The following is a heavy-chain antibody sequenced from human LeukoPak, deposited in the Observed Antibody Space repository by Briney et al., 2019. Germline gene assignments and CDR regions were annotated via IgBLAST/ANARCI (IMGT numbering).Heavy chain of an antibody. V-gene: IGHV3-23*01. CDR3: GRGTYGIAY. Sequence: GGSLRLSCAASGFTFSSYEMNWVRQAPGKGLEWVSAIRGSGNSTYYADSVKGRFTISRDNSKNTLYLQTSSLRAEDTAVYYCGRGTYGIAYWGQGTLVTVSS. CDR1: GFTFSSYE. CDR2: IRGSGNST. D-gene: IGHD1-7*01. J-gene: IGHJ4*02.